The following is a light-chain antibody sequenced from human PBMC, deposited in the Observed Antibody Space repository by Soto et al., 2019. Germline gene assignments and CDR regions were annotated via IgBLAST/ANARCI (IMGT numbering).Light chain of an antibody. V-gene: IGKV3-20*01. CDR1: QSVSSRF. Sequence: EIVLTQSPGTLSLSPGERATLSCRASQSVSSRFLARYQQKPGQAPRLLMYGASSRATGIPDRFSGPGSGTDFTLTISRLEPEDFAVYYCQHYGSSPYTFGLGTKLEIK. CDR3: QHYGSSPYT. J-gene: IGKJ2*01. CDR2: GAS.